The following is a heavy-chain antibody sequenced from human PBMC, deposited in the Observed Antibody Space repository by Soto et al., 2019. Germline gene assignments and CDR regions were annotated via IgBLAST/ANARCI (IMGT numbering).Heavy chain of an antibody. V-gene: IGHV4-31*03. CDR1: GVSITGAYF. J-gene: IGHJ3*02. Sequence: QVQLQESGPGLVKPSQTLSLTCTVSGVSITGAYFWNWIRQPPRKGLEWVSYIYSGGPTYSNPSLKSRLTMSLDKSKNSFSLNLTSVTAADTAIYYCARDSPNGQRGGAFEIWGQGTVVTVSS. CDR3: ARDSPNGQRGGAFEI. CDR2: IYSGGPT. D-gene: IGHD6-25*01.